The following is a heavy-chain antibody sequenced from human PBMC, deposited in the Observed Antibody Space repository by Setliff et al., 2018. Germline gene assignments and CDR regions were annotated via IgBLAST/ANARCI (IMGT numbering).Heavy chain of an antibody. D-gene: IGHD1-26*01. Sequence: SETLSLTCTDSGGSISSGGYYWSWIRQHPGKGLEWIGYIYYSGSTYYNPSLKSRVTXXXXTXKNQXXXXXSSXTAADTAVYYCARDRRIVGARHAFDIWGQGTMVTVSS. CDR1: GGSISSGGYY. CDR2: IYYSGST. CDR3: ARDRRIVGARHAFDI. V-gene: IGHV4-31*03. J-gene: IGHJ3*02.